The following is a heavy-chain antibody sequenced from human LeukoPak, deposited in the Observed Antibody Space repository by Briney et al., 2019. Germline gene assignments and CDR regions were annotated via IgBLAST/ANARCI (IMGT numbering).Heavy chain of an antibody. CDR1: GYSISSGYY. CDR2: IYHSGST. CDR3: ARGGREGYYDSSGYYGLSWFDP. J-gene: IGHJ5*02. Sequence: SETLSLTCTVSGYSISSGYYWGWIRQPPGKGLEWIGSIYHSGSTNYNPSLKSRVTISVDKSKNQFSLKLSSVTAADTAVYYCARGGREGYYDSSGYYGLSWFDPWGQGTLVTVSS. D-gene: IGHD3-22*01. V-gene: IGHV4-38-2*02.